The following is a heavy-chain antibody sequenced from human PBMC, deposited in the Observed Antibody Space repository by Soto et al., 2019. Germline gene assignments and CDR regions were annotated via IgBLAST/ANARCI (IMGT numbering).Heavy chain of an antibody. CDR1: GGSISSSNW. V-gene: IGHV4-4*02. CDR3: ASLAGGWGSYLHYYYYYGMDV. J-gene: IGHJ6*02. D-gene: IGHD3-16*02. Sequence: SETLSLTCAVSGGSISSSNWWSWVRQPPGKGLEWIGEIYHSGSTNYNPSLKSRVTISVYKSKNQFSLKLSSVTAADTAVYYCASLAGGWGSYLHYYYYYGMDVWGQGTTVTVSS. CDR2: IYHSGST.